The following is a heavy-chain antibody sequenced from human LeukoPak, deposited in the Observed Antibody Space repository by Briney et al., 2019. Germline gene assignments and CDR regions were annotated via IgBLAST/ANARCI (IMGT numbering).Heavy chain of an antibody. V-gene: IGHV1-46*01. J-gene: IGHJ3*02. CDR1: GYTFTSYY. D-gene: IGHD1-20*01. CDR3: ARAITGKRGHDAFDI. CDR2: INPSGGST. Sequence: ASVKVSCKASGYTFTSYYMHWVRQAPGQGLEWTGIINPSGGSTSYAQKFQGRVTMTRDTSTSTVYMELSSLRSEDTAVYYCARAITGKRGHDAFDIWGQGTMVTVSS.